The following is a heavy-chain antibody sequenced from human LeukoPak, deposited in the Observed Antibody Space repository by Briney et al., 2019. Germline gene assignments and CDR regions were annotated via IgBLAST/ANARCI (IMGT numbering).Heavy chain of an antibody. CDR3: ARGPTAYYYDSSGYSGDY. CDR1: GYTFTGYY. D-gene: IGHD3-22*01. J-gene: IGHJ4*02. Sequence: GASVKVSCKASGYTFTGYYMHWVRQAPGQGLEWMGWINPNSGGTNYAQKFQGRVTMTRDTSISTAYTELSRLRSDDTAVYYCARGPTAYYYDSSGYSGDYWGQGTLVTVSS. CDR2: INPNSGGT. V-gene: IGHV1-2*02.